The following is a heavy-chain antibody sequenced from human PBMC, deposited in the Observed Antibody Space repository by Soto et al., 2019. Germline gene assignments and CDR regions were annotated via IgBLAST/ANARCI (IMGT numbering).Heavy chain of an antibody. J-gene: IGHJ4*02. Sequence: PGGSLRLSCAASGFTFSSYAMHWVRQAPGKGLEWVAVISYDGSNKYYADSVKGRFTISRDNSKNTLYLQMNSLRAEDTAVYYCARDGTGWTGGDHWGQGTLVTVSS. V-gene: IGHV3-30-3*01. CDR2: ISYDGSNK. CDR3: ARDGTGWTGGDH. D-gene: IGHD6-19*01. CDR1: GFTFSSYA.